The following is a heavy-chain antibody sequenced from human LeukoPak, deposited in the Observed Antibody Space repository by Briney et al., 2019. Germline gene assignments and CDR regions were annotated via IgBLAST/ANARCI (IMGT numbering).Heavy chain of an antibody. J-gene: IGHJ5*02. CDR2: ISSSSSYI. CDR3: ARVPFPGSGTRRGNNWIDP. V-gene: IGHV3-21*01. CDR1: GFTFSSYS. Sequence: GGSLSLSCAASGFTFSSYSMNWVRQAPGKGLEWFSSISSSSSYIYYADSVKGRFTISRDNAKNSLYLQMNSLRAEDTAVYYCARVPFPGSGTRRGNNWIDPWGQGTLVTASS. D-gene: IGHD3-10*01.